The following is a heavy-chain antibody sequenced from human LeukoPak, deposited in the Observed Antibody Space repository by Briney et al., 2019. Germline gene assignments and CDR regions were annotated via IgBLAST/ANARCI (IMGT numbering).Heavy chain of an antibody. Sequence: GGSLRLSCAASEFTFSSDGMHWVRQAPGKGLVWVSRINSDGSSTGYADSVKGRFTISRDNSKNSLYLQMNSLRTEDTALYYCAKDIDYDSSGYLDYWGQGTLVTVSS. D-gene: IGHD3-22*01. CDR3: AKDIDYDSSGYLDY. CDR1: EFTFSSDG. J-gene: IGHJ4*02. V-gene: IGHV3-74*01. CDR2: INSDGSST.